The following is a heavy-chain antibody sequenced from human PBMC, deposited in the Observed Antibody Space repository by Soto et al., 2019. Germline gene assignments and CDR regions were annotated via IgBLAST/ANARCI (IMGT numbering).Heavy chain of an antibody. D-gene: IGHD2-8*01. CDR1: AGSISTYY. J-gene: IGHJ6*02. V-gene: IGHV4-4*07. CDR3: ARGGMAPAYYNAMDV. CDR2: IHTSGNT. Sequence: SETLSLTCTVSAGSISTYYWNWIRQSAGKGLEWIGRIHTSGNTNYDPALTGRVSMSLDASRNQLSLRLTSATAADTATYYCARGGMAPAYYNAMDVWGRGATGTVSS.